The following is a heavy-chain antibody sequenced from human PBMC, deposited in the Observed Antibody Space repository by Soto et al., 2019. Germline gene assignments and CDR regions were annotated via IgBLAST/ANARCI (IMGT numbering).Heavy chain of an antibody. D-gene: IGHD3-3*01. V-gene: IGHV4-39*01. J-gene: IGHJ4*02. CDR1: GGSMSSSSYY. Sequence: QLQLQESGPGLVKPSETLSLTCTVSGGSMSSSSYYWGWIRQPTGTGLEWVGRIYYSGSSYYNPSLKSRVAISVHTTKNQFSLRLSSVAAADTAVYYCARHDRQGSPYYEFWSGYYPFDYWGQGTRVTVSS. CDR2: IYYSGSS. CDR3: ARHDRQGSPYYEFWSGYYPFDY.